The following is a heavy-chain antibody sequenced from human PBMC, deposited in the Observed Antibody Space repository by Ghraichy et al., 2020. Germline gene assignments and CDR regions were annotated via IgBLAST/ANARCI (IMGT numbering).Heavy chain of an antibody. V-gene: IGHV4-59*01. D-gene: IGHD2-2*01. CDR3: ARAGGQLEYYYYYGMDV. CDR2: IYYSGGT. J-gene: IGHJ6*02. Sequence: ETLSLTCTVSGGSISSYYWSWIRQPPGKGLEWIGYIYYSGGTNYNPSLKSRVTISVDTSKNQFSLKLSSVTAADTAVYYCARAGGQLEYYYYYGMDVWGQGTTVTVSS. CDR1: GGSISSYY.